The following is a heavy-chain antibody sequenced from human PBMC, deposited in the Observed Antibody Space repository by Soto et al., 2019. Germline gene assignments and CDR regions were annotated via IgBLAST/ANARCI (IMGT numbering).Heavy chain of an antibody. Sequence: ASVKVSCKASGGTFSSYAISWVRQAPGQGLEWMGGIIPIFGTANYAQKFQGRVTITADESTSTAYMELSSLRSEDTAVYYCASSSSWANYYYYYMDVWGKGTTVTVSS. CDR3: ASSSSWANYYYYYMDV. CDR2: IIPIFGTA. V-gene: IGHV1-69*13. J-gene: IGHJ6*03. D-gene: IGHD6-13*01. CDR1: GGTFSSYA.